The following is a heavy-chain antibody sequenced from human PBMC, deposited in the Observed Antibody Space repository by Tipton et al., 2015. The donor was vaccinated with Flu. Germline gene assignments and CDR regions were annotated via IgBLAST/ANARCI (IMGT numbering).Heavy chain of an antibody. D-gene: IGHD2-2*01. V-gene: IGHV4-38-2*02. CDR2: IYNGVYT. Sequence: TLSLTCSVSGDSMGSRYYWGWIRQAPGKGLEWIGYIYNGVYTKYGPSVRSRVTISADTSKNQFSLRLTSVTAADTAVYFCARDPSLGMPEYFDSWGQGTLITVSS. CDR3: ARDPSLGMPEYFDS. J-gene: IGHJ4*02. CDR1: GDSMGSRYY.